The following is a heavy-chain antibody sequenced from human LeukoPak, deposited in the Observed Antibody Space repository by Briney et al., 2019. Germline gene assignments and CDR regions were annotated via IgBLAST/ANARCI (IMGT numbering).Heavy chain of an antibody. CDR3: AKDVTTYFDY. V-gene: IGHV3-23*01. CDR1: GFSFSSFA. D-gene: IGHD3-22*01. Sequence: QPGGSLRLSCAASGFSFSSFAMSWVRQAPGKGLEWVSGISGSGGSTYYADSVKGRFTISRDNSKNTLYLQMNSLRAEGTAVYYCAKDVTTYFDYWGQGTLVTVSS. J-gene: IGHJ4*02. CDR2: ISGSGGST.